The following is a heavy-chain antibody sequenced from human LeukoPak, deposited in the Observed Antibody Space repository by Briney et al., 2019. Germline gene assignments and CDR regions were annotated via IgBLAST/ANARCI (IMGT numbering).Heavy chain of an antibody. CDR2: IYPGDSDT. Sequence: GESLEISFKASGYRFTSYWIGWVRPMPGKGLEWMGIIYPGDSDTRYSPSFQGQVTISADKSISTAYLQWSSLKASDTAMYYCARQSSSLPYYFDYWGQGTLVTVSS. J-gene: IGHJ4*02. V-gene: IGHV5-51*01. D-gene: IGHD6-13*01. CDR3: ARQSSSLPYYFDY. CDR1: GYRFTSYW.